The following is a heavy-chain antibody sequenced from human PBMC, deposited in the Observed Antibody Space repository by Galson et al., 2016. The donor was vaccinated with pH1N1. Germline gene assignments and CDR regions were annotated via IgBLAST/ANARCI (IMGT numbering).Heavy chain of an antibody. CDR2: IVPITGIR. V-gene: IGHV1-69*04. D-gene: IGHD4-23*01. J-gene: IGHJ5*02. Sequence: SCKASGGTFSSYVIIWVRQAPGQGLEWMGRIVPITGIRNYAQKFQDRVTMTADKSTSTAYMELSGLRSEETAIYYCAPGGDDYGGNPHWFDPWGQGALVTVSS. CDR3: APGGDDYGGNPHWFDP. CDR1: GGTFSSYV.